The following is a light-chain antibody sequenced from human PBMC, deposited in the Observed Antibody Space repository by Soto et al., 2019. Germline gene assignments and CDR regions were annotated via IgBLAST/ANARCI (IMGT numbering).Light chain of an antibody. J-gene: IGKJ2*01. CDR1: QSVSSS. CDR3: QQYNSSPPMYT. Sequence: ERVLTQSPATLSVSPGERATLSCRASQSVSSSLVWYQQKPGQAPRRLIYGASTRATGIPARFSGSGSGTDFTLTISRLQSEDFAVYYCQQYNSSPPMYTFGQGTKLEIK. V-gene: IGKV3-15*01. CDR2: GAS.